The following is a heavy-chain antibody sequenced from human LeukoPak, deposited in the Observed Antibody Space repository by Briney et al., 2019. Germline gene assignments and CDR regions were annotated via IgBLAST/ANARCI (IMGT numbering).Heavy chain of an antibody. J-gene: IGHJ4*02. V-gene: IGHV3-15*01. CDR3: TFRSGSGFTHY. CDR2: IKSKTDGGTT. Sequence: GGSLRLSCAASGFTFSNAWMSWVRQAPGKGLEWVGRIKSKTDGGTTDYAAPVKGRFTISRDDSKNTLYLQMNSLKTEDTAVYYCTFRSGSGFTHYWGQGTLVTVSS. D-gene: IGHD3-10*01. CDR1: GFTFSNAW.